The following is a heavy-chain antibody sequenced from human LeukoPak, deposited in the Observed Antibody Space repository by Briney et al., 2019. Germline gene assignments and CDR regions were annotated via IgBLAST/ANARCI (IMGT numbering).Heavy chain of an antibody. V-gene: IGHV4-59*01. CDR2: IYYSGST. CDR3: ARVNSSGFDY. Sequence: PSETLSLTCTVSGVSISGYYWSWIRQPPGKGLECIGYIYYSGSTNYNPSLKSRVTISVDTPKNQFSLKLSSVTAADTAVYYCARVNSSGFDYWGQGTLVTVSS. J-gene: IGHJ4*02. CDR1: GVSISGYY. D-gene: IGHD6-19*01.